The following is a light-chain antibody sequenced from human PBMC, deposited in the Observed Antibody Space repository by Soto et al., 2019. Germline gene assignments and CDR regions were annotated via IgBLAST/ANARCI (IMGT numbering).Light chain of an antibody. CDR1: QSVSSY. CDR3: QQYGSSSST. CDR2: DAS. Sequence: EIVLTQSPATLSLSPGERATVSCRASQSVSSYLAWYQQKPGQAPRLLIYDASNRATGIPARFSGSGSGTDFTLTISRLEPEDFAVYYCQQYGSSSSTFGQGTKVDIK. J-gene: IGKJ1*01. V-gene: IGKV3-11*01.